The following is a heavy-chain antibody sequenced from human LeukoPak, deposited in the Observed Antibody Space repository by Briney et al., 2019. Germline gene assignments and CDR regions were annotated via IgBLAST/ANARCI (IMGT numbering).Heavy chain of an antibody. CDR2: INWNGGST. Sequence: GGSLRLSCAACGFTFDDYGMSWVRQAPGKGLEWVSGINWNGGSTGYADSVKGRFTISRDNAKNSLYLQMNSLRAEDTALYYCARDYYYYYMDVWGKGTTVTVSS. J-gene: IGHJ6*03. CDR1: GFTFDDYG. CDR3: ARDYYYYYMDV. V-gene: IGHV3-20*04.